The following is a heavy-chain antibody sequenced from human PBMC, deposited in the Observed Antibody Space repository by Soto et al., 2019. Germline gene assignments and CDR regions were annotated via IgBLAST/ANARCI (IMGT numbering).Heavy chain of an antibody. CDR2: FDPEDGET. CDR1: GYTLTELS. V-gene: IGHV1-24*01. CDR3: ATPQDAGQLETASNWFDL. Sequence: ASVKVSCKVSGYTLTELSMHWVRQAPGKGLEWMGGFDPEDGETIYAQKFQGRVTMTEDTSTDTAYMELSSLRSEDTAVYYCATPQDAGQLETASNWFDLWGQGTRVTVSS. J-gene: IGHJ5*02. D-gene: IGHD6-6*01.